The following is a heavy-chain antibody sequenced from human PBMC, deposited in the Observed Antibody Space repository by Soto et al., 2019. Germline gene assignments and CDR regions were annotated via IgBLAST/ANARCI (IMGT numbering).Heavy chain of an antibody. Sequence: SVKVSCKASGGTFSSYAISWVRQAPGQGLEWMGGIIPIFGTANYAQKFQGRVTITADESTSTAYMELSSLRSEDTAVYYCASSGAYYYDSSYWFDPWGQGTLVTVSS. J-gene: IGHJ5*02. CDR2: IIPIFGTA. CDR3: ASSGAYYYDSSYWFDP. D-gene: IGHD3-22*01. CDR1: GGTFSSYA. V-gene: IGHV1-69*13.